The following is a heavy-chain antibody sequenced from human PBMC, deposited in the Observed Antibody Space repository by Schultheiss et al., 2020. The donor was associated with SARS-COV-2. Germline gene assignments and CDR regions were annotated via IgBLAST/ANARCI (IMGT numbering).Heavy chain of an antibody. Sequence: SETLSLTCTVSGGSISSGGYYWSWIRQHPGKGLEWIGYIYYSGSTNYNPSLKSRVTISVDTSKNQFSLKLSSVTAADTAVYYCARGGRWLQLWGGEVAEYFQHWGQGTLVTVSS. CDR2: IYYSGST. CDR1: GGSISSGGYY. CDR3: ARGGRWLQLWGGEVAEYFQH. V-gene: IGHV4-31*03. D-gene: IGHD5-24*01. J-gene: IGHJ1*01.